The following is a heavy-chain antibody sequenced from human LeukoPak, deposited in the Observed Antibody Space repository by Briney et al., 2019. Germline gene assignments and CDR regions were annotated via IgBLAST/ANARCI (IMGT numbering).Heavy chain of an antibody. J-gene: IGHJ5*02. CDR2: ISSGSKYI. D-gene: IGHD4-11*01. CDR3: ARVRAGLQAFDT. Sequence: PGESLRLFCAVSGFKFNTHNLNWVRQAPGKGLEWVSSISSGSKYILYADSVKGRFTVSRDNAKNSLYLQMNSLRAEDTAVYYCARVRAGLQAFDTWGQGTLVTVSS. CDR1: GFKFNTHN. V-gene: IGHV3-21*01.